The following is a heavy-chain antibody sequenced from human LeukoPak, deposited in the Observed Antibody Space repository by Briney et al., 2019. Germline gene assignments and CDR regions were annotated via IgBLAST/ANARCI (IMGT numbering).Heavy chain of an antibody. J-gene: IGHJ4*02. D-gene: IGHD5-18*01. CDR3: TCGYSYVSIDY. V-gene: IGHV3-73*01. CDR2: IRSKANSYAT. Sequence: GGSLRLSCAASGFTFSGSAMHWVRQASGKGLEWVGRIRSKANSYATAYAASVKGRFTISRDDSKNTAYLQMYSPKTEDTAVYYCTCGYSYVSIDYWGQGTLVTVSS. CDR1: GFTFSGSA.